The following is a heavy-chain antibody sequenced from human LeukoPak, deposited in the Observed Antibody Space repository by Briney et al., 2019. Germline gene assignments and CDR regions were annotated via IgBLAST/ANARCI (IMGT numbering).Heavy chain of an antibody. CDR1: GFTFSSYA. CDR2: INHSGST. D-gene: IGHD6-19*01. CDR3: ARGPVFSGWYY. V-gene: IGHV4-34*01. Sequence: GSLRLSCAASGFTFSSYAMSWIRQPPGKGLEWIGEINHSGSTNYNPSLKSRVTISVDTSKNQFSLKLSSVTAADTAVYYCARGPVFSGWYYWGQGTLVTVSS. J-gene: IGHJ4*02.